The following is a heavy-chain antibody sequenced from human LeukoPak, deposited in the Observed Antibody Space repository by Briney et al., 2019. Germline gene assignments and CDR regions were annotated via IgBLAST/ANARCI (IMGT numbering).Heavy chain of an antibody. CDR3: ARAFN. CDR1: GFTFSDHY. J-gene: IGHJ4*02. Sequence: GGSLRLSCIASGFTFSDHYMTWIRQAPGKGLEWVSYISSSGSDTDYRDSVKGRFTISRDNAKKSLFLQMNSLRVEDTAVYYCARAFNWGRGTQVTVSS. CDR2: ISSSGSDT. V-gene: IGHV3-11*06.